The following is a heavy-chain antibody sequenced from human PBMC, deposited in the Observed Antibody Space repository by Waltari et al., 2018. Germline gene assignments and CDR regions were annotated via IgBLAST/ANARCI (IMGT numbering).Heavy chain of an antibody. CDR1: KLAFNNFG. CDR3: AKRGQLLEFDS. J-gene: IGHJ4*02. D-gene: IGHD6-13*01. Sequence: EVQLLESGGDWVQPGGSLRVSCASSKLAFNNFGVGWIRQAPGKGLEWVSSITYAGSTYYADSVKGRFTISRDTSANTVSLQMNSLRAEDTAVYYCAKRGQLLEFDSWGQGTLVTVSS. V-gene: IGHV3-23*01. CDR2: ITYAGST.